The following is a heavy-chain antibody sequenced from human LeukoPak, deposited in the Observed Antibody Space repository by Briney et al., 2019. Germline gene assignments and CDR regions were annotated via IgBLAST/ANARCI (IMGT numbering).Heavy chain of an antibody. CDR1: GFTFSSYE. Sequence: QSGGSLRLSCAASGFTFSSYEMNWVRQAPGKGLEWVSYISSSCSTIYYADSVKGRFTISRDNAKNSLYLQMNSLRAEDTAVYYCAELGITMIGGVWGKGTTVTISS. V-gene: IGHV3-48*03. J-gene: IGHJ6*04. D-gene: IGHD3-10*02. CDR2: ISSSCSTI. CDR3: AELGITMIGGV.